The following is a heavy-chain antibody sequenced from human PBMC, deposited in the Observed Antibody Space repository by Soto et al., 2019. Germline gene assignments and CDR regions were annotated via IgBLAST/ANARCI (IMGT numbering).Heavy chain of an antibody. J-gene: IGHJ4*02. CDR1: GYSFTSYA. CDR2: INPGNGNT. Sequence: ASVKVSCKASGYSFTSYAMHWVRQAPGQRLEWMGWINPGNGNTKYSQKFQGRVTITRDTSASTAYMELSSLRSEDTAVYYCASDANYDILTRPGYFDYWGQGTLVTVSS. CDR3: ASDANYDILTRPGYFDY. D-gene: IGHD3-9*01. V-gene: IGHV1-3*01.